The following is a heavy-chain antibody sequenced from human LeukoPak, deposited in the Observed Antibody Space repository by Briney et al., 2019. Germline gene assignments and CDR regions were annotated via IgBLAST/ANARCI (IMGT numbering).Heavy chain of an antibody. CDR2: ISGSGGST. V-gene: IGHV3-23*01. Sequence: GGSLRLSCVGSRFTFSSYGMSWVRQAPGKGLEWVSGISGSGGSTYYADSVKGRFTISRDNSKNTLYLQMNSLRAEDTALYYCAKGLERESRLDSWGQGTLVTVSS. J-gene: IGHJ4*02. D-gene: IGHD1-1*01. CDR1: RFTFSSYG. CDR3: AKGLERESRLDS.